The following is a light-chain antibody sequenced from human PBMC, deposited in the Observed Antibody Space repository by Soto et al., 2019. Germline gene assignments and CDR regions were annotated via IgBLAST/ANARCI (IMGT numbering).Light chain of an antibody. V-gene: IGKV1-8*01. CDR2: AAS. CDR1: QGISSY. Sequence: AIRMTQSPSSLSASTGDRVTITCRASQGISSYLAWYQQKPGKAPKLLIYAASTLQSGVPSRFSGSGSGTDFTLTISCLXXXXXXXYYCQQYYSYQYTFGQGTKLEIK. CDR3: QQYYSYQYT. J-gene: IGKJ2*01.